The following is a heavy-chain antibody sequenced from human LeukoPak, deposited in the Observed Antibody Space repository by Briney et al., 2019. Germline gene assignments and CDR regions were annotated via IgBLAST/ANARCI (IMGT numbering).Heavy chain of an antibody. CDR3: ARERYYGSGSVYNRIDY. Sequence: ASVKVSCKASGYTFSGYYIHWVRQAPGQGLESMGWINPNSGGTNYAQKFQGRVTMTRDTSISTAYMELSRLRSDDTAVYYCARERYYGSGSVYNRIDYWGQGTLVTVSS. D-gene: IGHD3-10*01. V-gene: IGHV1-2*02. J-gene: IGHJ4*02. CDR2: INPNSGGT. CDR1: GYTFSGYY.